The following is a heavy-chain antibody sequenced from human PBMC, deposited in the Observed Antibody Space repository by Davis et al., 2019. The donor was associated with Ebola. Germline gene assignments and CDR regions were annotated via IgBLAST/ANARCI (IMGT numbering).Heavy chain of an antibody. CDR1: GFTFSSNS. V-gene: IGHV3-21*04. J-gene: IGHJ4*02. Sequence: GESLKISCAASGFTFSSNSMNWVRQAPGKGLEWVSFISSSSNYIYYADSVKGRFTVSRDNSKTTLYLHMNSLRAEDTAIYYCAKEKVTGSSYYLDYWGQGTPVTVSS. D-gene: IGHD7-27*01. CDR2: ISSSSNYI. CDR3: AKEKVTGSSYYLDY.